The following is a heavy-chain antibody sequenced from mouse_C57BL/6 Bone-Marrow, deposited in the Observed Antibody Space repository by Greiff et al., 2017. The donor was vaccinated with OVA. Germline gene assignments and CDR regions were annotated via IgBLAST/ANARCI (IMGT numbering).Heavy chain of an antibody. CDR1: GYSITSDY. D-gene: IGHD4-1*01. V-gene: IGHV3-8*01. CDR2: ISYSGST. CDR3: ARRRATGPAWFAY. Sequence: EVKLVESGPGLAKPSQTLSLTCSVTGYSITSDYWNWIRKFPGNNLEYMGYISYSGSTYYNPSLKSRISITRDTSKNQYYLQLNSVTTEDTATYDCARRRATGPAWFAYWGQGTLVTVSA. J-gene: IGHJ3*01.